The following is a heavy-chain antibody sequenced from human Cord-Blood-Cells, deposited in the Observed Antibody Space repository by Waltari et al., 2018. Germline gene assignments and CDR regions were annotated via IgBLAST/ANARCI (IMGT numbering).Heavy chain of an antibody. CDR1: VASTSISGYS. CDR3: ARFLVGATDY. D-gene: IGHD1-26*01. J-gene: IGHJ4*02. CDR2: IYYSGST. V-gene: IGHV4-39*07. Sequence: QLQLQESGPGLVKPPKTCPPTCPFPVASTSISGYSWGWIGQPPGKGLEWFGSIYYSGSTYYNPSLKSRVTISVDTSKNQFSLKLSSVTAADTAVYYCARFLVGATDYWGQGTLVTVSS.